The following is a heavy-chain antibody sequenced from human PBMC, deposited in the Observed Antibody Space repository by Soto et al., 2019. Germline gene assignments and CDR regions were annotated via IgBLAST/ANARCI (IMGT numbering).Heavy chain of an antibody. D-gene: IGHD3-22*01. CDR3: ARDGRYYYDSSGTRYFDY. V-gene: IGHV1-69*01. CDR2: IIPIFGTA. CDR1: GGTFSSYA. Sequence: QVQLVQSGAVVKKPGSSVKVSCKASGGTFSSYAISWVRQAPGQGLEWMGGIIPIFGTANYAQKFQGRVTITADESTSTAYMELSSLRSEDTAVYYCARDGRYYYDSSGTRYFDYWGQGTLVTVSS. J-gene: IGHJ4*02.